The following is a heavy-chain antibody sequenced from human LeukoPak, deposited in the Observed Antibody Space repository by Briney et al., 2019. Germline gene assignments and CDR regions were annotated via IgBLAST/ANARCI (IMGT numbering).Heavy chain of an antibody. CDR2: IYHSGST. CDR3: ASTPVRGVIIKSRYFDY. D-gene: IGHD3-10*01. Sequence: PSETLSLTCAVSGYSISSGYYWGWIRQPPGKGLEWIGSIYHSGSTYYNPSLKSRVTISVDTSKNQFSLKLSSVTAADTAVYYCASTPVRGVIIKSRYFDYWGQGALVTVS. V-gene: IGHV4-38-2*01. J-gene: IGHJ4*02. CDR1: GYSISSGYY.